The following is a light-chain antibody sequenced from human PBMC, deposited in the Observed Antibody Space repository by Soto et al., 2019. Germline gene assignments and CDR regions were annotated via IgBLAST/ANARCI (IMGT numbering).Light chain of an antibody. CDR3: SSYTSSTTLV. V-gene: IGLV2-14*01. J-gene: IGLJ1*01. Sequence: QSALTQPASVSGSPRQSITISCTGTSSDVGAYNYVSWYQQHPGKAPKLMIYEVSNRPSAVSHRFSGSKADNTASLTISGLQTDDAADYYCSSYTSSTTLVFGTGTKVTVL. CDR1: SSDVGAYNY. CDR2: EVS.